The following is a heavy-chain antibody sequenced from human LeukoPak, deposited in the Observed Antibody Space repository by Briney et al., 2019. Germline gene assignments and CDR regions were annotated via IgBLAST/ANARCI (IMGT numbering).Heavy chain of an antibody. J-gene: IGHJ4*02. V-gene: IGHV4-59*01. CDR2: IYHSGST. CDR1: GDSISSYY. Sequence: PSETLSLTCTVSGDSISSYYWSWIRQPPGKGLEWIGYIYHSGSTNYNPSLKSRVTISADTSKDQFSLKLASVTAADTAVHYCATGYSSIWYYFDYWGEGTLVTVSS. D-gene: IGHD6-13*01. CDR3: ATGYSSIWYYFDY.